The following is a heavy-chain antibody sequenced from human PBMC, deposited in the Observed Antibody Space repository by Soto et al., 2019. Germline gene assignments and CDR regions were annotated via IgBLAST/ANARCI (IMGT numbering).Heavy chain of an antibody. J-gene: IGHJ5*01. CDR2: INPKNGGT. CDR3: ARESQRGKSHGFDF. V-gene: IGHV1-2*04. D-gene: IGHD1-1*01. CDR1: GYTFTDYY. Sequence: GASVKVSCKASGYTFTDYYIHWVRQAPGQGLEWMGWINPKNGGTSYVQKFQGWVTLTRDTSVSTVYMEVTRLRSDDTALYYCARESQRGKSHGFDFWGHGTLVTVSS.